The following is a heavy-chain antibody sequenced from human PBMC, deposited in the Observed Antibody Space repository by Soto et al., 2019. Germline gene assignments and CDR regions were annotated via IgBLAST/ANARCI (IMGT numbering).Heavy chain of an antibody. CDR2: VSYDGNHK. Sequence: QVQLVESGGGVIQPGTSLSLSCASSGFTFRSFGMYWVRQAPGKGLEGVAVVSYDGNHKYYADSVKGPFTVSRDNGKNMRYLQMNRLRGEGTAVYYCAKDVGQQLVLNYGMDVWGQGTTGTVSS. J-gene: IGHJ6*02. D-gene: IGHD6-13*01. V-gene: IGHV3-30*18. CDR3: AKDVGQQLVLNYGMDV. CDR1: GFTFRSFG.